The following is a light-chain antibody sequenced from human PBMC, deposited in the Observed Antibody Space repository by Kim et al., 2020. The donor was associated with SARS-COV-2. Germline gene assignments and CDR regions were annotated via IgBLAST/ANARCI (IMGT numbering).Light chain of an antibody. CDR3: NSRDTNGNHV. CDR2: GEN. J-gene: IGLJ1*01. Sequence: VAMGQPARITCQGDSLRTYSAAWYQQTPGQAPTLVIYGENFRPSGIPDRFSVSRLGNTASLAITGAQAEDEADYYCNSRDTNGNHVFGTGTKVTVL. V-gene: IGLV3-19*01. CDR1: SLRTYS.